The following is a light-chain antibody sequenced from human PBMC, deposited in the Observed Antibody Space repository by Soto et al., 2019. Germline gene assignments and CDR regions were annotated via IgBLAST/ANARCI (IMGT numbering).Light chain of an antibody. CDR3: NSYTGSSTYV. CDR1: SSDVGSYNR. V-gene: IGLV2-18*02. Sequence: QSALTQPPSVSGSPGQSVAISCTGASSDVGSYNRVSWYQQPPGAAPKLMIYEVSNRPSGVPDRFSGSKSGNTASLTISGLQAEDEADYYCNSYTGSSTYVSGTGTKVTVL. J-gene: IGLJ1*01. CDR2: EVS.